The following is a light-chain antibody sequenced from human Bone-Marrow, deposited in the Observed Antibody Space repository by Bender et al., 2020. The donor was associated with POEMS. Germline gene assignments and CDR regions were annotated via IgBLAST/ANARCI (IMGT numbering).Light chain of an antibody. J-gene: IGLJ1*01. Sequence: QSALTQPRSVSGSPGQSITISCTGTSSDVGGFSYVSWYQHYPDKAPKLIIFDVSDRPSGVSHRFSGSKSGNTASLTISGLQTEDEADYYCASFTTTNTYVFGTGTKVTVL. V-gene: IGLV2-14*03. CDR3: ASFTTTNTYV. CDR2: DVS. CDR1: SSDVGGFSY.